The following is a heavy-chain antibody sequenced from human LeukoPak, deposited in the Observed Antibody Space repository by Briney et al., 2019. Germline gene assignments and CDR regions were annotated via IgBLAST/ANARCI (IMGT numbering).Heavy chain of an antibody. J-gene: IGHJ4*02. Sequence: PGGSLRLSCAASGFTFSSYAMSWVRQAPGKGLEWVAVISYDGSNKYYADSVKGRFTISRDNSKNTLYLQMNSLRAEDTAVYYCASVRGPTTVGEIAIWGQGTLVTVSS. CDR1: GFTFSSYA. V-gene: IGHV3-30-3*01. D-gene: IGHD4-23*01. CDR2: ISYDGSNK. CDR3: ASVRGPTTVGEIAI.